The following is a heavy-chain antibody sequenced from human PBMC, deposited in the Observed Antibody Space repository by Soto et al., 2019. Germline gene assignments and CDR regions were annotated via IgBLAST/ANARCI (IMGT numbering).Heavy chain of an antibody. Sequence: PSGTPSPPRAVYGGGFRGYYWGWVRPPPGEGGGGVGGNNHSGSTNYNPSLKSRVTISVDTSKNQFSLKLSSVTAADTAVYYCARGQPDIVVVVAAGPVPPVLRYFDYWGQGTLVTVSS. CDR1: GGGFRGYY. CDR3: ARGQPDIVVVVAAGPVPPVLRYFDY. V-gene: IGHV4-34*01. D-gene: IGHD2-15*01. CDR2: NNHSGST. J-gene: IGHJ4*02.